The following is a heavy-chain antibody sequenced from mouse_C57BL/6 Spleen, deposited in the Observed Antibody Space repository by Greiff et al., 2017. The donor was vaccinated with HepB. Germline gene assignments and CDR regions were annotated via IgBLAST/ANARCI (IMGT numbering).Heavy chain of an antibody. J-gene: IGHJ2*01. CDR1: GYAFSSSW. V-gene: IGHV1-82*01. Sequence: QVQLKQSGPELVKPGASVKISCKASGYAFSSSWMNWVKQRPGKGLEWIGRIYPGDGDTNYNGKFKGKATLTADKSSSTAYMQLSSLTSEDSAVYFCARSSYYYGSSSFFDYWGQGTTLTVSS. CDR3: ARSSYYYGSSSFFDY. D-gene: IGHD1-1*01. CDR2: IYPGDGDT.